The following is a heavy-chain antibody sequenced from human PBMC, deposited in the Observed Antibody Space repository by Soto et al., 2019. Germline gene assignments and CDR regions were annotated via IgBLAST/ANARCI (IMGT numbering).Heavy chain of an antibody. CDR3: AREFGDYYGSGSRIYGMDV. D-gene: IGHD3-10*01. Sequence: SVKVSCKASGGTFSSYAISWVRQAPGQGLEWMGGIIPIFGTANYAQKFQGRVTITADESTSTAYMELSSLRSEDTAVYYCAREFGDYYGSGSRIYGMDVWGQGTTVTVSS. V-gene: IGHV1-69*13. CDR2: IIPIFGTA. CDR1: GGTFSSYA. J-gene: IGHJ6*02.